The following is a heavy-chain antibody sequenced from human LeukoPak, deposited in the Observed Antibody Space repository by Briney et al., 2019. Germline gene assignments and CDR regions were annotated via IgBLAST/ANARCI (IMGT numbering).Heavy chain of an antibody. CDR1: GFTFSNYS. D-gene: IGHD4-17*01. J-gene: IGHJ5*02. CDR2: ISGSGGST. V-gene: IGHV3-23*01. CDR3: AKDLGPYGDCGGPWFDP. Sequence: GGSLRLSSAASGFTFSNYSMNWVRQAPGKGLEWVSAISGSGGSTYYADSVKGRFTISRDNSKNTLYLQMNSLRAEDTAVYYCAKDLGPYGDCGGPWFDPWGQGTLVTVSS.